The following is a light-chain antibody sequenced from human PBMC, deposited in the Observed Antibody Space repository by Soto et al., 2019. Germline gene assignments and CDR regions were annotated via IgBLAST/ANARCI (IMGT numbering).Light chain of an antibody. CDR1: QSISSY. CDR3: QQSYSTLPIT. CDR2: AAS. V-gene: IGKV1-39*01. Sequence: DIQMTQSPSSLSASVGDRVTITCRASQSISSYLNWYQQKPGKAPKLLIYAASSLQSGVPSRFSGGGSGTDFTPTISSLQPEDFATYYCQQSYSTLPITFGQGARLEIK. J-gene: IGKJ5*01.